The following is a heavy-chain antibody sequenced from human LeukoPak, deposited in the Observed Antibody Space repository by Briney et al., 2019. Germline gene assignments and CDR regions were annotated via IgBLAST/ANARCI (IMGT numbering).Heavy chain of an antibody. CDR2: IYYTGIT. CDR3: ARAWYAKFDY. CDR1: GDSISSYY. D-gene: IGHD6-13*01. Sequence: SEPLSLTCTLSGDSISSYYWSGIRQPPGKGLELVGYIYYTGITNYNPSLKSRVTISVATSKTQFSLKLSAVTSADSAVYYCARAWYAKFDYWGQGTLVAVSS. J-gene: IGHJ4*02. V-gene: IGHV4-59*01.